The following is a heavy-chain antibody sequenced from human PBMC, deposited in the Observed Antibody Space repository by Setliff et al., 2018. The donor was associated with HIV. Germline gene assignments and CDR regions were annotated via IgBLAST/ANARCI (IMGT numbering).Heavy chain of an antibody. J-gene: IGHJ3*01. CDR3: ARDRHYYHSGAYGRSRDSFDF. CDR2: VYHGGNT. D-gene: IGHD3-22*01. Sequence: SETLSLTCAVSSYSIDSGYYWAWIRQSPGRGPEWIGSVYHGGNTYYNPSLKSRVTISMDTSKNRFSLKLNSVTAADAAVYYCARDRHYYHSGAYGRSRDSFDFWGQGTMVTVSS. V-gene: IGHV4-38-2*02. CDR1: SYSIDSGYY.